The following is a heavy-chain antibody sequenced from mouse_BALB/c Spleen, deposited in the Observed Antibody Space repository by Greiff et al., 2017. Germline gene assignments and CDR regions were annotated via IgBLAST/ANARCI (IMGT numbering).Heavy chain of an antibody. CDR2: IYPGGGYT. CDR1: GYTFTNYW. Sequence: QVHVKQSGAELVRPGTSVKISCKASGYTFTNYWLGWVKQRPGHGLEWIGDIYPGGGYTNYNEKFKGKATLTADTSSSTAYMQLSSLTSEDSAVYFCAREGDGDYWGQGTTLTVSS. CDR3: AREGDGDY. J-gene: IGHJ2*01. V-gene: IGHV1-63*02. D-gene: IGHD2-3*01.